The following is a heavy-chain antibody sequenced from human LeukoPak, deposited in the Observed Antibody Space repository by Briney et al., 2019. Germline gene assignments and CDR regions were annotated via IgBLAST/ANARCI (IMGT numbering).Heavy chain of an antibody. D-gene: IGHD2-15*01. CDR1: GFTLSDYG. V-gene: IGHV3-74*01. CDR2: IHSDGSTT. J-gene: IGHJ5*02. CDR3: ARDFYGSYCTGGSCYYRNWFDP. Sequence: GGSLRLSCAVSGFTLSDYGMHWVRQAPGKGLVWLSHIHSDGSTTTYAASVKGRFTISRDKAKNTVHLEMIGLRGEDTAVYYCARDFYGSYCTGGSCYYRNWFDPWGQGTQVTVSS.